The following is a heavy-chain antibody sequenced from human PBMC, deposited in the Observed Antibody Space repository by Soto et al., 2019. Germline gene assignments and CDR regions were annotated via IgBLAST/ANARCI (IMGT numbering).Heavy chain of an antibody. D-gene: IGHD3-22*01. V-gene: IGHV3-30-3*01. CDR2: ISYIASDK. Sequence: PGGSLRLSCTASGFMFSNYAMHWVRQAPGKGLEWVAVISYIASDKYYADSVKGRFTISRDNSKNTLSLQMNSLTAEDAAVYYCARADYYDIQMPSQPPFDYWGQGALVTVSS. CDR1: GFMFSNYA. CDR3: ARADYYDIQMPSQPPFDY. J-gene: IGHJ4*02.